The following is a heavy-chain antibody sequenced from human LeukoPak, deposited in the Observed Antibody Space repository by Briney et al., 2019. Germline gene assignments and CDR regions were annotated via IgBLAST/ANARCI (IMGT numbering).Heavy chain of an antibody. CDR1: GYTFTSYG. CDR2: ISVYNGNT. D-gene: IGHD3-16*01. V-gene: IGHV1-18*01. Sequence: ASVKVSCKASGYTFTSYGINWVRQAPGQGLEWMGWISVYNGNTLYAQRLQGRVTMTTDTSTSTAYMDLRSLRSEDTAVYYCAHRFTHDYVWGSSLDYWGQGTLVTVSS. CDR3: AHRFTHDYVWGSSLDY. J-gene: IGHJ4*02.